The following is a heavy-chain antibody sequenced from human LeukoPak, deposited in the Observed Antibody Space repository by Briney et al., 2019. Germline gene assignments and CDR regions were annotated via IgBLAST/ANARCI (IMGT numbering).Heavy chain of an antibody. V-gene: IGHV1-2*02. CDR2: INPNSGGT. Sequence: ASVKVSCKASGYTFTGYYMHWVRQAPGQGLEWMGWINPNSGGTNYAQKFQGRVTMTRDTSISTAYMELSRLRSDDTAVYCCARVRITMVRGVIGDRGMQYWGQGTLVTVSS. J-gene: IGHJ4*02. CDR3: ARVRITMVRGVIGDRGMQY. CDR1: GYTFTGYY. D-gene: IGHD3-10*01.